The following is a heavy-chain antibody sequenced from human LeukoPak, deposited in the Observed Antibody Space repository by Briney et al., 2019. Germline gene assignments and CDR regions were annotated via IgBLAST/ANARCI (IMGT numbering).Heavy chain of an antibody. CDR2: IKQDGGEK. V-gene: IGHV3-7*01. CDR3: ASGCSSTSCYRKGAFDY. J-gene: IGHJ4*02. Sequence: PGGSLRLSCAASGFTFSDYYMSWIRQAPGKGLEWVANIKQDGGEKYYVDSVKGRFTISRDNAKNSLYLQMNSLRAEDTAVYYCASGCSSTSCYRKGAFDYWGQGTLVTVSS. CDR1: GFTFSDYY. D-gene: IGHD2-2*02.